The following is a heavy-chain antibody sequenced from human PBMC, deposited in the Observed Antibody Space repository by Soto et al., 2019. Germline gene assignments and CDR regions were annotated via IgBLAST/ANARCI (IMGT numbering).Heavy chain of an antibody. CDR1: GGSFSGYY. Sequence: QVQLQQWGAGLLKPSETLSLTCAVYGGSFSGYYWSWIRQPPGKGLEWIGEITHSGSTNYNPPLKSRVTMSVDTTKSQFSPKLSSVTAADTAVYYCARDVMANDRYHWYFDLWGRGTLVTVSS. V-gene: IGHV4-34*01. CDR3: ARDVMANDRYHWYFDL. D-gene: IGHD2-8*01. CDR2: ITHSGST. J-gene: IGHJ2*01.